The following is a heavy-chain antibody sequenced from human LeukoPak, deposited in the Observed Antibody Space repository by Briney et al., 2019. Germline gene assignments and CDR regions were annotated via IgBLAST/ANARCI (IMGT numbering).Heavy chain of an antibody. CDR2: IYYSGST. CDR3: AKNNDYGDHYYYYGMDV. Sequence: PSETLSLTCTVSGGSISSGGYYWSWIRQHPGKGLEWIGYIYYSGSTYYNPSLKSRVTISVDTSKNQFSLKLSSVTAADTAVYYCAKNNDYGDHYYYYGMDVWGQGTTVTVSS. D-gene: IGHD4-17*01. V-gene: IGHV4-31*03. CDR1: GGSISSGGYY. J-gene: IGHJ6*02.